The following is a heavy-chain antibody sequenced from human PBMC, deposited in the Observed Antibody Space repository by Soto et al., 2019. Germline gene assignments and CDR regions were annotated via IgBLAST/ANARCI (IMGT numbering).Heavy chain of an antibody. V-gene: IGHV5-10-1*01. J-gene: IGHJ6*02. D-gene: IGHD6-6*01. CDR3: AAKYRSSSFSIYYYGMDV. CDR1: GYSFTSYW. Sequence: GESLKISCKGSGYSFTSYWISWVRQMPGKGLEWMGRIDPSDSYTNYSPSFQGHVTISADKSISTAYLQWSSLKASDTAMYYCAAKYRSSSFSIYYYGMDVWGQGTTVIVSS. CDR2: IDPSDSYT.